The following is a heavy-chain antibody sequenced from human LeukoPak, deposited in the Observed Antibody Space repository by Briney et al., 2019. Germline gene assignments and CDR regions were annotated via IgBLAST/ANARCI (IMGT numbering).Heavy chain of an antibody. J-gene: IGHJ4*02. CDR2: IYPGDSDT. Sequence: GRXMPGKGLEWXXXIYPGDSDTRYSPSFQGQVTISADKSISAAYLQWSSLKASDTAMYYCARRKYCSGGSCSYFDYWGQGTLVTVSS. D-gene: IGHD2-15*01. V-gene: IGHV5-51*01. CDR3: ARRKYCSGGSCSYFDY.